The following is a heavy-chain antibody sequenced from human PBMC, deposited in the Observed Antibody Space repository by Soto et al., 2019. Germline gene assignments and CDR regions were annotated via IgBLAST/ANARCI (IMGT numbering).Heavy chain of an antibody. CDR1: GGTFSSYA. Sequence: QVQLVQSGAEVKKPGSSVKVSCKASGGTFSSYAISWVRQAPGQGLEWKGGIIPIFGTANYAQKFQGRVTITADKSTSTAYMELSSLRSEDTAVYYCARDASGWDYYYYGMDVWGQGTTVTVSS. CDR3: ARDASGWDYYYYGMDV. J-gene: IGHJ6*02. V-gene: IGHV1-69*06. D-gene: IGHD6-19*01. CDR2: IIPIFGTA.